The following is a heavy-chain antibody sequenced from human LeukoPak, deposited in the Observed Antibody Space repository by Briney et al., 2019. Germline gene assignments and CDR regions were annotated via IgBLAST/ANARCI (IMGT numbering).Heavy chain of an antibody. CDR1: GFSVSTSG. CDR3: AKQDYGDYLGYYYYYMDV. J-gene: IGHJ6*03. Sequence: SGGSLRLSCTVSGFSVSTSGMSWVRQAQGKGLQTISAISVEGESAYYADSVKGRFTISRDNSKNTLYLQMNSLRAEDTAVYYCAKQDYGDYLGYYYYYMDVWGQGTTVTVSS. D-gene: IGHD4-17*01. V-gene: IGHV3-23*01. CDR2: ISVEGESA.